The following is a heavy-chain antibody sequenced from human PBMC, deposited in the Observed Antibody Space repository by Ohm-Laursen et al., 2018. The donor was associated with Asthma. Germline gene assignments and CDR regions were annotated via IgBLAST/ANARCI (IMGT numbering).Heavy chain of an antibody. CDR1: GYTFTSYG. J-gene: IGHJ6*02. Sequence: GASVKVSCKASGYTFTSYGISWVRQAPGQGLEWMGWISAYNGNTNYAQKLQGRVTMTTDTSTSTAYMELRSLRSDDTAVYYCARESAVAETWGYYYGMDVWGQGTTVTVSS. V-gene: IGHV1-18*01. CDR2: ISAYNGNT. D-gene: IGHD6-19*01. CDR3: ARESAVAETWGYYYGMDV.